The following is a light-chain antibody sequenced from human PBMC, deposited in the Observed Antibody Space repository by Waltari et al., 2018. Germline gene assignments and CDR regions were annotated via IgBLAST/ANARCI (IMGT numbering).Light chain of an antibody. CDR3: HQYKDWPRT. V-gene: IGKV3-15*01. CDR1: QSVGRH. Sequence: EIELTQSPATLSVSPGDRATLSCRASQSVGRHFAWYQQKSGQPPRLLIYATSARATDVPARFTASGSGTEFTLTVSSLQSEDFADYFCHQYKDWPRTFGRGTKVEV. CDR2: ATS. J-gene: IGKJ1*01.